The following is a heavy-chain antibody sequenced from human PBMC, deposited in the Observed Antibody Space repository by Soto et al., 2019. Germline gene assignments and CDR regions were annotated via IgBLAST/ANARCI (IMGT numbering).Heavy chain of an antibody. CDR3: AREVSPNSRGWYTVLVRWFDP. J-gene: IGHJ5*02. CDR1: GGSVSSSDYY. Sequence: SETLSLTCTVSGGSVSSSDYYWSWIRQHPGKGLECIGYIYYSGSAYYNPSLKSRVTISVDTSKNQFSLKLTPVTAADTAVYYCAREVSPNSRGWYTVLVRWFDPWGQGTLVTVSS. V-gene: IGHV4-31*03. D-gene: IGHD6-19*01. CDR2: IYYSGSA.